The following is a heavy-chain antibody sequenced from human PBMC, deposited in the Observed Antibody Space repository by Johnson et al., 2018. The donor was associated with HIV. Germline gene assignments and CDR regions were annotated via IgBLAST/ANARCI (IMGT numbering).Heavy chain of an antibody. CDR1: GFTVSGDY. CDR2: IYNDGTT. V-gene: IGHV3-66*01. CDR3: ARAQLLADDAFNN. D-gene: IGHD6-6*01. J-gene: IGHJ3*02. Sequence: VQLVESGGGLVQPGGSLRLSCAASGFTVSGDYMSWVRQAPGKGLEWVSLIYNDGTTYYADSVKGRFTISRDSSKNTLHLQMNSLRVEDTTIYYCARAQLLADDAFNNWGQGTMVTVSS.